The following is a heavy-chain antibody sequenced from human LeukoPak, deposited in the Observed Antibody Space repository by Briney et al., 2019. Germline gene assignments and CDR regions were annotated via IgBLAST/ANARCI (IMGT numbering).Heavy chain of an antibody. D-gene: IGHD3-3*01. CDR2: ISYDGSNK. CDR3: AREWDGSGYYPPWDDAFAI. J-gene: IGHJ3*02. Sequence: GGSLRLSCAASGVTFSSYAMHWVRQAPGKGLEWVAVISYDGSNKYYADSVKGRFTISRDNSKNTLYLQMNSLRAEDTAVYYCAREWDGSGYYPPWDDAFAIWGQGTMVTVSS. V-gene: IGHV3-30-3*01. CDR1: GVTFSSYA.